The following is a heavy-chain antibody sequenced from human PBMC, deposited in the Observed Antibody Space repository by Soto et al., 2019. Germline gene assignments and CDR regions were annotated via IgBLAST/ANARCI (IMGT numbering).Heavy chain of an antibody. D-gene: IGHD3-22*01. CDR2: IYHSGST. V-gene: IGHV4-39*07. J-gene: IGHJ4*02. Sequence: SETLSLTCTVSGGSISSSRCHWGWIRQPPGKGLEWIGYIYHSGSTYYNPSLKSRVTISVDRSKNQFSLKLSSVTAADTAVYYCARGGVDYYDSSGYYFSPYYFDCWGQGTLVTVSS. CDR1: GGSISSSRCH. CDR3: ARGGVDYYDSSGYYFSPYYFDC.